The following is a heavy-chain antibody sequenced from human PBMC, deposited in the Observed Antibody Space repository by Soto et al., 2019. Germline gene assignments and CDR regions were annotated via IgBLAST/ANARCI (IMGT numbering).Heavy chain of an antibody. CDR1: GFTFNTYN. D-gene: IGHD3-10*01. Sequence: EVQLVESGGGLVKPGGSLRLSCAASGFTFNTYNMNWVRQAPGKGLEWVSSISTSGTYVHYADSVKGRFTISRDNDKNSLYMQMNSLRAEDTAVYYCARGNYGSGSNQYWYFDLWGRGTLVSVSS. J-gene: IGHJ2*01. CDR3: ARGNYGSGSNQYWYFDL. V-gene: IGHV3-21*01. CDR2: ISTSGTYV.